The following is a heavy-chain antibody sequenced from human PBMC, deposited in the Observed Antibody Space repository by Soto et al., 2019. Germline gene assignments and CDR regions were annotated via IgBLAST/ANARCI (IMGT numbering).Heavy chain of an antibody. CDR3: AREKYDFQMTWEFDP. D-gene: IGHD3-3*01. J-gene: IGHJ5*02. Sequence: TSETKSLTCTVAGGTISSYYWSWIRKQTGKGLEWIGEIYHSGSTNYNPSLKSRVTISVDTSKNQFSLKLSSVTAADTAVYYCAREKYDFQMTWEFDPWGQGTLVTVSS. CDR2: IYHSGST. V-gene: IGHV4-59*12. CDR1: GGTISSYY.